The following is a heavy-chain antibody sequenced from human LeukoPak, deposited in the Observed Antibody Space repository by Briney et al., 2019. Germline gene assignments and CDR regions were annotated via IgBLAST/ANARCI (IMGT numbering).Heavy chain of an antibody. V-gene: IGHV4-4*02. Sequence: SGTMSLTCTVYGGSISSNNRWNQVPQPPGKWREWIGEIYHSVGTNYNPSPKNRVTIAEDKSNNQFSLKLTSVTAADAAVYYCARDADDYIPFDYWGQGTLVTVYS. D-gene: IGHD5-24*01. CDR1: GGSISSNNR. CDR3: ARDADDYIPFDY. CDR2: IYHSVGT. J-gene: IGHJ4*02.